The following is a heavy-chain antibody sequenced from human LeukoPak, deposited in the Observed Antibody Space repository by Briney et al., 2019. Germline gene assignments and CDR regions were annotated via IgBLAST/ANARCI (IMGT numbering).Heavy chain of an antibody. J-gene: IGHJ4*02. Sequence: GESLQISCKGSGYSFTSYWIGWVRQMPGKGLEWMGIIYPGDSDTRYSPSFQGQVTISADKSISTAYLQWSSLKASDTAMYYCARSITMVRGVTSYAFDYWGQGTLVTVSS. D-gene: IGHD3-10*01. CDR1: GYSFTSYW. CDR2: IYPGDSDT. CDR3: ARSITMVRGVTSYAFDY. V-gene: IGHV5-51*01.